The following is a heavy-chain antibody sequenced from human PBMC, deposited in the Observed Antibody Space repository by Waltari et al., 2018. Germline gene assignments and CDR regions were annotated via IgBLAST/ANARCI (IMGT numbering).Heavy chain of an antibody. CDR3: AKLLHLLLPIFGVVMH. J-gene: IGHJ4*02. V-gene: IGHV3-23*01. CDR1: GFTFSSYA. CDR2: ISGSGGST. D-gene: IGHD3-3*01. Sequence: EVQLLESGGGLVQPGGSLRLSCAASGFTFSSYAMSWVRQAPGKGLEWVSAISGSGGSTYYADSVKGRFTISRDNAKNTLDLQMNSLRAEDTAVYYCAKLLHLLLPIFGVVMHWGQGTLVTVSS.